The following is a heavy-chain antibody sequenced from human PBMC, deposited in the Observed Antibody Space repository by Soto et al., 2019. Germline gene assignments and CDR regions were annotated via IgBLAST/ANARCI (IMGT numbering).Heavy chain of an antibody. CDR2: IYSGGST. CDR1: VFTVSSNY. CDR3: ARHGDYYYYYMDV. Sequence: PGGSLRLSCAASVFTVSSNYMSWVRQAPGKGLEWVSVIYSGGSTYYADSVKGRFTISRDNSKNTLYLQMNSLRAEDTAVYYCARHGDYYYYYMDVWGKGTTVTVSS. J-gene: IGHJ6*03. V-gene: IGHV3-66*04. D-gene: IGHD4-17*01.